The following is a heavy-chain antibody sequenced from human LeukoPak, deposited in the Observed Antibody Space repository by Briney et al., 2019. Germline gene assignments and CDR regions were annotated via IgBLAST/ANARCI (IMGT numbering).Heavy chain of an antibody. J-gene: IGHJ5*02. CDR2: ISGSGGST. Sequence: GGSLRLSCAASGFTFSIYAMSWVRQAPGKGLEWVSAISGSGGSTYYADSVKGRFTISRDNSKNTLYLQMNSLGAEDTAVYYCAKTLGAVTTRWFDPWGQGTLVTVSS. D-gene: IGHD4-17*01. CDR1: GFTFSIYA. V-gene: IGHV3-23*01. CDR3: AKTLGAVTTRWFDP.